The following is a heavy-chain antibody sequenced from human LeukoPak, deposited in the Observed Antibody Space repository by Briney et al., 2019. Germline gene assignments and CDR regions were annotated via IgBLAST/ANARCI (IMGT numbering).Heavy chain of an antibody. CDR2: IYSGGST. Sequence: PGGSLRLSCAASGFTVSSNYMSWVRQAPGKGLGWVSVIYSGGSTYYADSVKGRFTISRDNSKNTLYLQMNSLRAEDTAVYYCARDEATVTTNYFDYWGQGTLVTVSS. J-gene: IGHJ4*02. CDR1: GFTVSSNY. CDR3: ARDEATVTTNYFDY. V-gene: IGHV3-66*01. D-gene: IGHD4-11*01.